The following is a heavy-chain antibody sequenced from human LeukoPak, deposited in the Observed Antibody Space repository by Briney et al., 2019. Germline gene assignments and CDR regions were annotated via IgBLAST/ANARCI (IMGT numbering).Heavy chain of an antibody. J-gene: IGHJ4*02. CDR2: ITGNGGGT. D-gene: IGHD3-3*01. Sequence: GGSLRLSCAASGFTFTSYAMSWVRQAPGKGLEWVSGITGNGGGTYYADSVKGRFTISRDISKKTLYLQMNSLRAEDTALYYCATYDPLDYWGQRTLVTVSS. CDR3: ATYDPLDY. CDR1: GFTFTSYA. V-gene: IGHV3-23*01.